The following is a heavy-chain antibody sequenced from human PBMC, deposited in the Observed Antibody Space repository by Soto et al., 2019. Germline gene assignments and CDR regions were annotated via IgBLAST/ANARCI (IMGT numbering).Heavy chain of an antibody. CDR1: GGSISSSSYY. CDR3: AACSGGSCYSGYYYYYYGMDV. J-gene: IGHJ6*02. CDR2: IYYSGST. V-gene: IGHV4-39*01. D-gene: IGHD2-15*01. Sequence: PSETRSLTCTVSGGSISSSSYYWGWIRQPPGKGLEWIGSIYYSGSTYYNPSLKSPATISVDTSKNQFSRKLTSVTAADTAVYYCAACSGGSCYSGYYYYYYGMDVWGQGTTVTVSS.